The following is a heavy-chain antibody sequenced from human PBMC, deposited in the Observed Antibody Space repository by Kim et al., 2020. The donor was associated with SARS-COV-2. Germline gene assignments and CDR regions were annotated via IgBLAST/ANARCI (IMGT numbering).Heavy chain of an antibody. CDR3: ARVLEVLLWFGANH. D-gene: IGHD3-10*01. V-gene: IGHV3-21*01. CDR2: ISSSSSYI. Sequence: GGSLRLSCAASGFTFSSYSMNWVRQAPGKGLEWVSSISSSSSYIYYADSVKGRFTISRDNAKNSLYLQMNSLRAEDTAVYYCARVLEVLLWFGANHWGQGTLVTVAS. J-gene: IGHJ5*02. CDR1: GFTFSSYS.